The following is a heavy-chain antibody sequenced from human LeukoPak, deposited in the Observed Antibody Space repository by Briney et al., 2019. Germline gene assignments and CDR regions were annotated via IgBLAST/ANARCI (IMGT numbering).Heavy chain of an antibody. CDR3: ARAQGDFDRLLPFYYYYGMDV. Sequence: ASVKVSCKASGYTFTSYGISWVRQAPGQGLEWMGWISAYNGNTNYAQKLQGRVTMTTDTSTSTAYMELRSLRSDDTAVYYCARAQGDFDRLLPFYYYYGMDVWGQGTTVTVSS. CDR1: GYTFTSYG. CDR2: ISAYNGNT. D-gene: IGHD3-9*01. J-gene: IGHJ6*02. V-gene: IGHV1-18*01.